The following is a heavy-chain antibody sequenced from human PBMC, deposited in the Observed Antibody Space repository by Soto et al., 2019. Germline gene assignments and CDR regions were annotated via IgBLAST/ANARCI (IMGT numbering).Heavy chain of an antibody. CDR1: GYTFTSYA. D-gene: IGHD3-10*01. Sequence: QVQLVQSGAEVKKPGASVKVSCKASGYTFTSYAIHWVRQAPGQRLESMGWINAGNGNTKSSQKFQGRVNITRDTSATTAYMGLSRPRSGDTAVYYLAREVVYSGSGSYRPFYGMDVWGQGTTVTVSS. J-gene: IGHJ6*02. CDR3: AREVVYSGSGSYRPFYGMDV. CDR2: INAGNGNT. V-gene: IGHV1-3*01.